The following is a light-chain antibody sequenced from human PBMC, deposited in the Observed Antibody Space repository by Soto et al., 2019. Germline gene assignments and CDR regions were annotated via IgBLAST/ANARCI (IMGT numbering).Light chain of an antibody. Sequence: QSALTQPASVSGSPGQSITMSCTGTSSDVGSYNLVSWYQQHPGKAPKLMIYEGSERPSGVSNRFSGSKSGNTASLTISGLQAEDEADYYCCSYAGSSTVVFGGGTQLTVL. CDR1: SSDVGSYNL. J-gene: IGLJ2*01. CDR2: EGS. V-gene: IGLV2-23*01. CDR3: CSYAGSSTVV.